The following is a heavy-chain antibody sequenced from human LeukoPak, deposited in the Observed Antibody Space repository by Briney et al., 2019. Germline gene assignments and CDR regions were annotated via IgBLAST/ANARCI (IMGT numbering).Heavy chain of an antibody. CDR3: ARGGNWGYFDY. Sequence: GGSLRLSCAASGFSFNMFPMHWVRQAPGKGLECVAVISYDGNNKYYADSVNGRFTISKDNSKNTLFLQMNSLRTEDTAIYHCARGGNWGYFDYWGQGTLVTVSS. CDR2: ISYDGNNK. D-gene: IGHD7-27*01. CDR1: GFSFNMFP. J-gene: IGHJ4*02. V-gene: IGHV3-30*04.